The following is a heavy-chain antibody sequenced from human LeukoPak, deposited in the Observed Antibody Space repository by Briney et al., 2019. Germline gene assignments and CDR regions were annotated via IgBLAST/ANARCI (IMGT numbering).Heavy chain of an antibody. CDR1: GFTFSSYS. V-gene: IGHV3-48*02. D-gene: IGHD6-13*01. CDR3: ARDQRRTSNLGYSSSWYEDY. CDR2: ISSISSTI. Sequence: PGGSLRLSCAASGFTFSSYSMNWVRQAPGKGLEWVSSISSISSTIYYADSVKGRFTISRDNAKNSLYLQMNSLRDEDTAVYYCARDQRRTSNLGYSSSWYEDYWGQGTLVTVSS. J-gene: IGHJ4*02.